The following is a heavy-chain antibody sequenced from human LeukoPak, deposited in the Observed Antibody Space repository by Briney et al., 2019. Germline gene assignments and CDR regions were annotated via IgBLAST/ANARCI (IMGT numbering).Heavy chain of an antibody. Sequence: GGSLRLSCAASGFTFSSYWMSWVRQAPGKGLEWVANIKQDGSEKYYVDSVKGRFTISRDNAKNSLYLQMNSLRAEDTAVYYCARRGGRITFGGVIVRPPYYFDYWGQGTLVTVSS. D-gene: IGHD3-16*02. CDR2: IKQDGSEK. CDR3: ARRGGRITFGGVIVRPPYYFDY. CDR1: GFTFSSYW. J-gene: IGHJ4*02. V-gene: IGHV3-7*01.